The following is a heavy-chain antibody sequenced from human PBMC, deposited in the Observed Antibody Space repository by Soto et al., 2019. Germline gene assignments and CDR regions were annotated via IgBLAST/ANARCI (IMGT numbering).Heavy chain of an antibody. V-gene: IGHV1-69*13. Sequence: SVKVSCKASVGTFSNYAINWVRQAPGQGLEWMGGIIPFFGTAKNAQKFQGRVTITADESTSTANMELSSLISEDTAVYYCARGETYLGVWGQGNTVTVSS. J-gene: IGHJ6*02. D-gene: IGHD3-16*01. CDR1: VGTFSNYA. CDR3: ARGETYLGV. CDR2: IIPFFGTA.